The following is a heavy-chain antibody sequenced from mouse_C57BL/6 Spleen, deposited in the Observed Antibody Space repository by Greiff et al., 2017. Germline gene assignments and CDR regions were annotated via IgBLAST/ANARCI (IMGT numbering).Heavy chain of an antibody. CDR3: ARIYYGSSDGYFDV. CDR1: GYTFTNYW. J-gene: IGHJ1*03. D-gene: IGHD1-1*01. CDR2: IDPSASDT. V-gene: IGHV1-52*01. Sequence: QVQLQQPGAELVRPGSSVKLSCKASGYTFTNYWMHWVKQRPIQGLEWIGNIDPSASDTHYNQTFKDKATLTVAKSSSTAYMQLHRLTSEDSAVCYCARIYYGSSDGYFDVWGTGTTVTVSS.